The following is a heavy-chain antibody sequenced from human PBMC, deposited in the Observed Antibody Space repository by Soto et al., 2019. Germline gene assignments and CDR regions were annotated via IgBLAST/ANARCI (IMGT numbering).Heavy chain of an antibody. CDR3: VRRYCSSTSCTFDF. CDR2: IGSSSGYT. CDR1: GLTFSDFY. J-gene: IGHJ4*02. V-gene: IGHV3-11*06. D-gene: IGHD2-2*01. Sequence: QVQLVESGGGLVKPGGSLRLSCAASGLTFSDFYMSWIRQAPGKGLEWVSHIGSSSGYTDYADSVKGRFTISRDSAKYSLYLQMDSLRAGDTALYYCVRRYCSSTSCTFDFWGQGALVTVSS.